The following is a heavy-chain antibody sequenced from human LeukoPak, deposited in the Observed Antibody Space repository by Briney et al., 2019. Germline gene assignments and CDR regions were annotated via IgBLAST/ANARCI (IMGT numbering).Heavy chain of an antibody. CDR1: GGTFSSYA. CDR3: AIFLSGSGSDYGMDL. J-gene: IGHJ6*02. V-gene: IGHV1-69*13. CDR2: IIPIFGTA. D-gene: IGHD3-10*01. Sequence: SVKVSYKASGGTFSSYAISWVRQAPGQGLEWMGGIIPIFGTANYAQKFQGRVTITADESTSTAYMELSSLRSEDTAVYYCAIFLSGSGSDYGMDLWGQGTTVTVSS.